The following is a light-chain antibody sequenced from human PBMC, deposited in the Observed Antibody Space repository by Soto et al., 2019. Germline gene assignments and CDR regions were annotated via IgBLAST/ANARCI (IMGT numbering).Light chain of an antibody. V-gene: IGLV1-44*01. J-gene: IGLJ1*01. CDR2: NNN. CDR3: AAWDGSLNGYV. CDR1: SSNIGTNA. Sequence: QSVLTQPPSASGTPGQRVTISCSGGSSNIGTNAVNWYQQPPGTAPKLLIYNNNQRPSGVPDRFSGSKSGTSASLAISGLQSEDEADYYCAAWDGSLNGYVFGTGTKVTVL.